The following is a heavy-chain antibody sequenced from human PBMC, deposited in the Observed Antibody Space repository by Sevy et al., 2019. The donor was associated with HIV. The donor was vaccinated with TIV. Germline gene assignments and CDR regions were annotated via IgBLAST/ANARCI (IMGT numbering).Heavy chain of an antibody. Sequence: ASVKVSCKASGGTFSSYAISWVRQAPGQGLEWMGGIIPIFGTANYAQKFQGRVTITADESTSTSYMELSSLRSEETAVYYCARDLSGRIMITFGGVNWGQGTLVTVSS. CDR2: IIPIFGTA. CDR1: GGTFSSYA. D-gene: IGHD3-16*01. CDR3: ARDLSGRIMITFGGVN. V-gene: IGHV1-69*13. J-gene: IGHJ4*02.